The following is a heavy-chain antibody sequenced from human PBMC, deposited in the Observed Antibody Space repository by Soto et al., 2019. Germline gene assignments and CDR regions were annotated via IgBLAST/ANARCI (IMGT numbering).Heavy chain of an antibody. Sequence: PGGSLRLSCAASGFTFCSYGMHWVRQAPGKGLEWVAVISNDGSNKYYGDSVKGRFTISRDNSKNTLYLQMNSLRAEDTAVYYCAKDQSTGWYYFDYWGQGTLVTVSS. V-gene: IGHV3-30*18. J-gene: IGHJ4*02. CDR1: GFTFCSYG. D-gene: IGHD6-19*01. CDR2: ISNDGSNK. CDR3: AKDQSTGWYYFDY.